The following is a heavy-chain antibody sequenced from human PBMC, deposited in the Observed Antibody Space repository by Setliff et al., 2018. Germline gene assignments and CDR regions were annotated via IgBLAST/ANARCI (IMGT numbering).Heavy chain of an antibody. CDR2: ISAYDGNT. J-gene: IGHJ6*03. V-gene: IGHV1-18*01. Sequence: ASVKVSCKASGYTFTNYGITWVRQAPGQGLEWMGWISAYDGNTKFAQNIQGRVTLTTDTPTSTAYMELNSLRADDTAVYYCARPTSAGRLWYMDVWGTGTTVTVSS. CDR3: ARPTSAGRLWYMDV. D-gene: IGHD1-26*01. CDR1: GYTFTNYG.